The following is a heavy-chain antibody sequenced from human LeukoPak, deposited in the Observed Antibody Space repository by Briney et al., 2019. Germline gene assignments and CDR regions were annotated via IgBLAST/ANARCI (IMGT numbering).Heavy chain of an antibody. Sequence: PGGSLRLSCAASGFTVSSNYMSWVRQAPGKGLEWVSLIYSGGSRYYADSVKGRFTMSRDNFENTLSLQMNSLRAEDTAVYYGARGLELRSVFDFWGQGTLVTVSA. CDR1: GFTVSSNY. D-gene: IGHD1-7*01. J-gene: IGHJ4*02. V-gene: IGHV3-66*01. CDR3: ARGLELRSVFDF. CDR2: IYSGGSR.